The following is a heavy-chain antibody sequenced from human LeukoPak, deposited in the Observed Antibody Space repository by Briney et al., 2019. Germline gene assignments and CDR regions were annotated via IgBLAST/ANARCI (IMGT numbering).Heavy chain of an antibody. Sequence: GASVNVSCKASGYIFTAYHMHWVRQAPGQGLEWMGWINPYSGGTKYALKFQGRVTLTTDTSISTAYMDLSRLTSDDTAVYYCAREGCSTSKCHVIGDDKWFDPWGQGTLVTVSS. CDR3: AREGCSTSKCHVIGDDKWFDP. CDR1: GYIFTAYH. CDR2: INPYSGGT. J-gene: IGHJ5*02. V-gene: IGHV1-2*02. D-gene: IGHD2-2*01.